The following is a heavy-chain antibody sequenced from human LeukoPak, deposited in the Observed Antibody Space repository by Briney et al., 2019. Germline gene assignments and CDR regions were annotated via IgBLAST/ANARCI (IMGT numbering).Heavy chain of an antibody. CDR1: GCSISSSGFY. D-gene: IGHD4-17*01. J-gene: IGHJ4*02. Sequence: SETLSLTCTVSGCSISSSGFYWGWIRQPPGKGLEWIGSIYDSGGTYYNPSLKSRVTISVNMSNNQFSLKLSSVTAADTAVYYCARHDYGDKNFDYWGQGTLVTVSS. CDR3: ARHDYGDKNFDY. CDR2: IYDSGGT. V-gene: IGHV4-39*01.